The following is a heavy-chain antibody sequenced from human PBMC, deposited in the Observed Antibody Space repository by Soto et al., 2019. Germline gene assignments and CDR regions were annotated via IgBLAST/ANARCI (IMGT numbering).Heavy chain of an antibody. V-gene: IGHV1-46*01. D-gene: IGHD3-9*01. CDR3: ARGRGLGDC. Sequence: QVQLVQSGAEVKKPGASVKVSCKASGYTFSSYYIHWVRQAPGQGLEWIVIINPNGGSKNYAQNFMGKLTVTRDTSTATVYMDLSALTSDDTAMYYCARGRGLGDCWRQGTLVTVSS. J-gene: IGHJ4*02. CDR2: INPNGGSK. CDR1: GYTFSSYY.